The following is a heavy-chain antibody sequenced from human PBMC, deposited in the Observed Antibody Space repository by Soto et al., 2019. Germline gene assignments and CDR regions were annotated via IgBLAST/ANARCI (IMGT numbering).Heavy chain of an antibody. Sequence: GGSLRLSCAASGFTFSSYSMNWVRQAPGKGLEWVSSISSSSSYIYYADSVKGRFTISRDNAKNSLYLQMNSLRAEDTAVYYCARSSPDYYDSSGYYYGYWGQGTLVTVSS. CDR1: GFTFSSYS. CDR3: ARSSPDYYDSSGYYYGY. CDR2: ISSSSSYI. J-gene: IGHJ4*02. D-gene: IGHD3-22*01. V-gene: IGHV3-21*01.